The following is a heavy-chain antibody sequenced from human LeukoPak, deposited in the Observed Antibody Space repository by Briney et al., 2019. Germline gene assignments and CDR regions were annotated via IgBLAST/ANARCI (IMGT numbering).Heavy chain of an antibody. CDR1: GGSISSSSYY. J-gene: IGHJ4*02. D-gene: IGHD3-22*01. V-gene: IGHV4-39*07. Sequence: SETLSLTCTVSGGSISSSSYYWGWIRQPPGKGLEWIGSIYYSGSTYYNPSLKSRVTISVDTSKNQFSLKLSSVTAADTAVYYCARGTPMIASHFDYWGQGTLVTVSS. CDR2: IYYSGST. CDR3: ARGTPMIASHFDY.